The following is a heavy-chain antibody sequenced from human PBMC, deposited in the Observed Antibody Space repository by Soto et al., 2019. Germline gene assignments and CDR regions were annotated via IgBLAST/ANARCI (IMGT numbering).Heavy chain of an antibody. Sequence: QVQLVQSGAEVKKPGASVKVSCKASGYTFTDYAIHWLRQAPGQGLEWMGWINTERGNKKDSQGFQDRVFYTMVTSAGTVYMELTSLKTEVIVFEYCARTHKRVPSAFFGMDLWGQGATVSVCS. J-gene: IGHJ6*02. CDR1: GYTFTDYA. CDR2: INTERGNK. V-gene: IGHV1-3*04. CDR3: ARTHKRVPSAFFGMDL. D-gene: IGHD3-16*01.